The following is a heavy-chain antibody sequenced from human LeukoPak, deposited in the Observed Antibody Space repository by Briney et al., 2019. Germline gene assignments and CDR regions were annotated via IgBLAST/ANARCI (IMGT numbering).Heavy chain of an antibody. D-gene: IGHD2-15*01. V-gene: IGHV4-34*01. CDR2: INHSGST. Sequence: SETLSLTCAVYGGSFSGYYWSWIRQPPGKGLEWIGEINHSGSTNYNLSLKSRVTISVDTSKNQFSLKLSSVTAADTAVYYCAAREAVVVVAATPRYYYYYGMDVWGKGTTVTVSS. J-gene: IGHJ6*04. CDR3: AAREAVVVVAATPRYYYYYGMDV. CDR1: GGSFSGYY.